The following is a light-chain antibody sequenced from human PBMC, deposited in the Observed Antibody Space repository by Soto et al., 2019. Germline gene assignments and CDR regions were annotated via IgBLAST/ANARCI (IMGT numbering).Light chain of an antibody. CDR1: RSVTNNY. Sequence: PGERATLSCRASRSVTNNYLAWHQQKPGQTPRLLIYGASSRATGIPDRFSGSGSGTDFTLTISRLEPEDFAVYYGQQHGSSPITFGQGTRLEIK. CDR3: QQHGSSPIT. CDR2: GAS. J-gene: IGKJ5*01. V-gene: IGKV3-20*01.